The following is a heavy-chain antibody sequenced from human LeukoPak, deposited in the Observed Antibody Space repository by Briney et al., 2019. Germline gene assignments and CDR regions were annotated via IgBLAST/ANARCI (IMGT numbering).Heavy chain of an antibody. CDR2: INHSGST. CDR1: GGSISSGSYY. D-gene: IGHD6-13*01. CDR3: ARHRSAAAAGSPFDY. J-gene: IGHJ4*02. Sequence: SQTLSLTCTVSGGSISSGSYYWSWIRQPAGKGLEWIGEINHSGSTNYNPSLKSRVTISVDTSKNQFSLKLSSVTAADTAVYYCARHRSAAAAGSPFDYWGQGTLVTVSS. V-gene: IGHV4-61*09.